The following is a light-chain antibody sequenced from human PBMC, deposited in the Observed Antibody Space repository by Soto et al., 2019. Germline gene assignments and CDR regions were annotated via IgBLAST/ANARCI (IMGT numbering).Light chain of an antibody. Sequence: EIVLTQSPVTLSFSPGERATLSCRASQSVTNSLAWYQQKPGQAPRLLVYDASNRATGIPTRFSGSGSGTDFTLTISNLEPEDFAVYYCQQHIRWPLTFGGGSKVEIX. V-gene: IGKV3-11*01. CDR3: QQHIRWPLT. CDR1: QSVTNS. J-gene: IGKJ4*01. CDR2: DAS.